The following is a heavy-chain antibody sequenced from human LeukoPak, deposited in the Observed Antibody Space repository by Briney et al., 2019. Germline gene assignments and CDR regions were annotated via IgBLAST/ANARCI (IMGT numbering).Heavy chain of an antibody. J-gene: IGHJ4*02. V-gene: IGHV1-3*01. Sequence: ASVKVSCKASGYTFTSYAMHWVRQAPGQRLEWMGWINAGNGNTKYSQKFQGRVTMTRDTSTSTVYMELSSLRSEDTAVYYCARACLGGGDCYYLFDYWGQGTLVTVSS. CDR2: INAGNGNT. CDR1: GYTFTSYA. CDR3: ARACLGGGDCYYLFDY. D-gene: IGHD2-21*02.